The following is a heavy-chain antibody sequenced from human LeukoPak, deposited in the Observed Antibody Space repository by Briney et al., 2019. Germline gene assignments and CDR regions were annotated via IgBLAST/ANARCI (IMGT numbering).Heavy chain of an antibody. V-gene: IGHV4-59*08. CDR2: IYYSGST. J-gene: IGHJ3*02. Sequence: SETLSLTCTVSGGSIGSYYWSWIRQPPGKGLEWIGYIYYSGSTNYNPSLKSRVTISVDTSKNQFSLKLSSVTAADTAVYYCARLPEYCSSTSCQDAFDIWGQGTMVTVSS. CDR3: ARLPEYCSSTSCQDAFDI. CDR1: GGSIGSYY. D-gene: IGHD2-2*01.